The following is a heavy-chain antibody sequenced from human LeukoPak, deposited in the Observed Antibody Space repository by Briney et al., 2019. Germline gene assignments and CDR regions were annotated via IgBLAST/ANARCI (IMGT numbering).Heavy chain of an antibody. J-gene: IGHJ5*02. Sequence: SGRSLRLSCAASGFTFSSYAMHWVRQAPGKGLEWVAVISYDGSNKYYADSVKGRFTISRDNSKNTLYLQMNSLRAEDTAVYYCARDGGSTMIVVVITDEVWFDPWGQGTLVTVSS. D-gene: IGHD3-22*01. CDR1: GFTFSSYA. CDR2: ISYDGSNK. V-gene: IGHV3-30*04. CDR3: ARDGGSTMIVVVITDEVWFDP.